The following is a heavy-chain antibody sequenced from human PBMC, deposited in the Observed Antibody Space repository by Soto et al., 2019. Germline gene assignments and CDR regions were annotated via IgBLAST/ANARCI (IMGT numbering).Heavy chain of an antibody. CDR1: GYSFANND. CDR2: MNPGSGDT. D-gene: IGHD3-16*01. J-gene: IGHJ5*02. CDR3: ATMATFGSLNWFDP. V-gene: IGHV1-8*01. Sequence: ASVKVSCRASGYSFANNDVSWVRQATGQGLEWMGWMNPGSGDTGYAQKFLGRVTMTRDISIATAYMELSSLRSDDTAIYYCATMATFGSLNWFDPWGPGTLVTVSS.